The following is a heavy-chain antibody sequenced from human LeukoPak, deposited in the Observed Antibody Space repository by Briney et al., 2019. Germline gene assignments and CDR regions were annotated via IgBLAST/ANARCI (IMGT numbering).Heavy chain of an antibody. J-gene: IGHJ4*02. CDR2: MNPNSGGT. CDR1: GCTFTDYY. D-gene: IGHD6-25*01. Sequence: ASVKVSCKASGCTFTDYYIHWVRQAPGQGLEWMAWMNPNSGGTSYAQKFQGRVTMTRDTSISTGYMELSRLRFDDTAVYYCAINKAAKSLDYWGQGTLVTVSS. V-gene: IGHV1-2*02. CDR3: AINKAAKSLDY.